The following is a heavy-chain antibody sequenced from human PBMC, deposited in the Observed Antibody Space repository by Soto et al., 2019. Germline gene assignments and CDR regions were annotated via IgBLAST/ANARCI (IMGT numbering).Heavy chain of an antibody. V-gene: IGHV3-48*03. CDR1: GFTFSSYE. Sequence: GGSLRLSCAASGFTFSSYEMNWVRQAPGKGLEWVSYISSSGSTIYYADSVKGRFTISRDNAKNSLYLQMNSLRAADTAVYYCARGDSVGWFDPWGQGTLVTVSS. D-gene: IGHD3-22*01. CDR2: ISSSGSTI. J-gene: IGHJ5*02. CDR3: ARGDSVGWFDP.